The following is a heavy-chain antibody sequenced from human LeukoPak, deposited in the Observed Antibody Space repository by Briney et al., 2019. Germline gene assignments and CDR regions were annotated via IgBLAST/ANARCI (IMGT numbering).Heavy chain of an antibody. CDR2: INHSGST. D-gene: IGHD3-22*01. Sequence: PSETLSLTCAVDGGSFSGYYWSWIRQPPGKGLEWIGEINHSGSTNYNPSLKSRVTISVDTSKNQFSLKLSSVTAADTAVYYCARGRWDYDSSGPFDYWGQGTLVTVSS. J-gene: IGHJ4*02. V-gene: IGHV4-34*01. CDR1: GGSFSGYY. CDR3: ARGRWDYDSSGPFDY.